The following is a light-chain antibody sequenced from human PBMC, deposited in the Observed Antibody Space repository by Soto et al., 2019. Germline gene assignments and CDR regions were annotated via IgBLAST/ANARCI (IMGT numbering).Light chain of an antibody. CDR2: DAS. CDR3: QQYDNLPTGRT. CDR1: QDISNY. J-gene: IGKJ4*01. Sequence: DIQMTQSPSSLSASVGDRVTITCQASQDISNYLNWYQQKPGKAPKLLIYDASNLETGVPSRFSGSGSGTDFTFTICTHQPDDISTYYCQQYDNLPTGRTFGGVTKVEIK. V-gene: IGKV1-33*01.